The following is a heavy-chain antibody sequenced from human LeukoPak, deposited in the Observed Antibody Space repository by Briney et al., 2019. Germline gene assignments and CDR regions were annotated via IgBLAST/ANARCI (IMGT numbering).Heavy chain of an antibody. Sequence: SETLSLTCTVSGGSISSYYWSWIRQPPGKGLEWIGYIYYSGSTNYNPSLKSRVTISVDTSKNQFSLKLSSVTAADTAVYYCARRRGATMVRGVIIILYYFDYWGQGTLVTVSS. CDR3: ARRRGATMVRGVIIILYYFDY. D-gene: IGHD3-10*01. CDR1: GGSISSYY. V-gene: IGHV4-59*12. CDR2: IYYSGST. J-gene: IGHJ4*02.